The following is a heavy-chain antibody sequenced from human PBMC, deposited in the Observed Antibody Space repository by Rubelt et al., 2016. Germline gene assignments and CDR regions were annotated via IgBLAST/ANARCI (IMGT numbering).Heavy chain of an antibody. CDR3: ARDSRYCSGGSCYQNWFDP. CDR1: GFTFSSYW. CDR2: IKQDGSEK. D-gene: IGHD2-15*01. V-gene: IGHV3-7*04. J-gene: IGHJ5*02. Sequence: EVQLVESGGGLVQPGGSLRLSCAASGFTFSSYWMSWVRQAPGKGLEWVANIKQDGSEKYYVDSVKGRFTISRDKAKNSLYLQMNSLRAEDTAVYYCARDSRYCSGGSCYQNWFDPWGQGTLVTVSS.